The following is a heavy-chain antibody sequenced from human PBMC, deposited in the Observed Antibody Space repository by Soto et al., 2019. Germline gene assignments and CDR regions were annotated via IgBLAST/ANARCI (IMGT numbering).Heavy chain of an antibody. V-gene: IGHV1-18*01. CDR3: ARPSESYRWWFDP. D-gene: IGHD1-26*01. J-gene: IGHJ5*02. Sequence: QVQLVQSGAEVKKPGASVKVSCKTSGYTSTNVGISWVRQAPGQGLEWVGWISGDTGYTSYAQNVQGRVTMTTDTSTNTAYMELRSLRSDDTAVYYCARPSESYRWWFDPWGQGTLVIVSS. CDR1: GYTSTNVG. CDR2: ISGDTGYT.